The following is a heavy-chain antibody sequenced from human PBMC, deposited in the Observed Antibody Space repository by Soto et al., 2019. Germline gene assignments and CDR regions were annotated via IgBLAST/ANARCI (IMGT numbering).Heavy chain of an antibody. Sequence: PSETLSLTCTVSGGSISSGDYYWSWIRQPPGKGLEWIGYIYYSGSTYYNPSLKSRVTISVDTSKNQFSLKLSSVTAADTAVYYCARVDTAMGPYYFDYWGQGTLVTVSS. D-gene: IGHD5-18*01. CDR2: IYYSGST. J-gene: IGHJ4*02. V-gene: IGHV4-30-4*01. CDR1: GGSISSGDYY. CDR3: ARVDTAMGPYYFDY.